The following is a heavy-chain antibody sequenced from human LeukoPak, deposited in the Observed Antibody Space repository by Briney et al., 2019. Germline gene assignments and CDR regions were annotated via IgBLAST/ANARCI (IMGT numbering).Heavy chain of an antibody. D-gene: IGHD2-8*02. CDR2: IYYSGST. Sequence: SETLSLTCTVSGGSISSYYWSWIRQPPGKGLEWIGYIYYSGSTNYNPSLKSRDTISVDTSKNQFSLKLSSVTAADTAVYYCARDRWRTGYSDLWGRGTLVTVSS. V-gene: IGHV4-59*01. J-gene: IGHJ2*01. CDR1: GGSISSYY. CDR3: ARDRWRTGYSDL.